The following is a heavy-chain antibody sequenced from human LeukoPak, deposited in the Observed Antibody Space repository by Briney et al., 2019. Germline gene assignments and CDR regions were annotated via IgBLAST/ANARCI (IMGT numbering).Heavy chain of an antibody. Sequence: GESLKISCKGSGYSFTSYWIGWVRQMPGKGLEWMGIIYPGGSDTRYSPSFQGQVTISADKSISTAYLQWSSLKASDTAMYYCARHTEMATIPYYFDYWGQGTLVTVSS. V-gene: IGHV5-51*01. J-gene: IGHJ4*02. CDR3: ARHTEMATIPYYFDY. CDR1: GYSFTSYW. CDR2: IYPGGSDT. D-gene: IGHD5-24*01.